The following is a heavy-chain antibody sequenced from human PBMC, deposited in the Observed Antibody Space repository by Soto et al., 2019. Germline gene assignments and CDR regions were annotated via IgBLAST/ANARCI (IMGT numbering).Heavy chain of an antibody. J-gene: IGHJ6*02. D-gene: IGHD3-3*01. CDR2: ISSSGSTI. CDR1: GFTFSDYY. V-gene: IGHV3-11*01. CDR3: ARGDPRITIFGVVPQYGMDV. Sequence: PGGSLRLSCAASGFTFSDYYMSWIRQAPGKGLEWVSYISSSGSTIYYADSVKGRFTISRDNAKNSLYLQMNSLRAEDTAVYYCARGDPRITIFGVVPQYGMDVWGQGTTVTVSS.